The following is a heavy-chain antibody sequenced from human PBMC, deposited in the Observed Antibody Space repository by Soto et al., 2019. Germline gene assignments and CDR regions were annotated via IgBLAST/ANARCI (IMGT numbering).Heavy chain of an antibody. CDR1: GFSLSTGGMG. Sequence: QITLKESGPTLVKPTQTLTLTCTFSGFSLSTGGMGVAWIRQPPGKALEWLALIYWNDDKRYSPSLKSRLTTTKDTSKNQVVLTVTNMDPVDTATYYCAYSLRYYSESRGQKAGACDIGGQGTLVTVSS. V-gene: IGHV2-5*01. CDR3: AYSLRYYSESRGQKAGACDI. CDR2: IYWNDDK. J-gene: IGHJ3*02. D-gene: IGHD3-22*01.